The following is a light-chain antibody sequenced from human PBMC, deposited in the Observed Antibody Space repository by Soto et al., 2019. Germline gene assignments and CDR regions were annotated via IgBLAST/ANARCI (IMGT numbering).Light chain of an antibody. CDR1: QNIHTN. CDR3: HQYDDGPYT. Sequence: EIVMTQSASTLSGSPGERATLSCGAGQNIHTNLAWYQQKPGQAPRLLLYGASTGATGLPARFSGSGSGTEFNLTINSLQAEDCAVYYCHQYDDGPYTFGQGTKVDIK. CDR2: GAS. V-gene: IGKV3-15*01. J-gene: IGKJ2*01.